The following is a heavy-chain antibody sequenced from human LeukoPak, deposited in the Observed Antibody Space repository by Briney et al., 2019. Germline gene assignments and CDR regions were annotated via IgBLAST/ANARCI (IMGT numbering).Heavy chain of an antibody. CDR1: GFTFSSYG. V-gene: IGHV3-30*18. J-gene: IGHJ4*02. CDR2: ISYDGSNR. CDR3: AKAKVDTAMELFYY. Sequence: GGSLRLSCVVSGFTFSSYGVHWVRQAPGKGLEWVAVISYDGSNRYYADSVKGRFTISRDNSKNTLYLQMNNLRTEDTAVYYCAKAKVDTAMELFYYWGQGTLVTVSS. D-gene: IGHD5-18*01.